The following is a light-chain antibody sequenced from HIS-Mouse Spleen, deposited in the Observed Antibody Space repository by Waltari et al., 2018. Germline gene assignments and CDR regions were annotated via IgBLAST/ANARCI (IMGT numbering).Light chain of an antibody. CDR1: SSDVGGYNY. CDR2: DVS. V-gene: IGLV2-11*01. J-gene: IGLJ1*01. Sequence: QSALTQPLTVSGSPEQSVTISCTGTSSDVGGYNYFSWYQQHPGKAPKLMTYDVSKRPSGVPDRFSGSKSGNTASLTISGLQAEDEADYYCCSYAGSYTGVFGTGTKVTVL. CDR3: CSYAGSYTGV.